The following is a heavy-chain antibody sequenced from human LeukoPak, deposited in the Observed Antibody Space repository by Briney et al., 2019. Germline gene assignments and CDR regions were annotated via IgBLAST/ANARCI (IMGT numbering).Heavy chain of an antibody. V-gene: IGHV4-39*01. CDR3: ARRGYCSSTSCYEYWFDP. CDR2: IYYSGST. CDR1: GGSISSSSYY. J-gene: IGHJ5*02. D-gene: IGHD2-2*01. Sequence: PSETLSLTCTVSGGSISSSSYYWGWSRHPPGKGLEWIGIIYYSGSTYYNPSLKSRLTISVDTSKNQFSLKLSSVTATDTAVYYCARRGYCSSTSCYEYWFDPWGQGTLVTVSS.